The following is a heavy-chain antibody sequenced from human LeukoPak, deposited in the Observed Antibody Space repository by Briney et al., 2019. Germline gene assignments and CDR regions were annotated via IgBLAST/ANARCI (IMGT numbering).Heavy chain of an antibody. Sequence: SETLSLTCTVSGGSISSYYWSWIRQPPGKGLEWIGYIYYSGSTNYNPPLKSRVTISVDTSKNQFSLKLSSVTAADTAVYYCARAPMVRGVITPYYFDYWGQGTLVTVSS. V-gene: IGHV4-59*01. CDR1: GGSISSYY. D-gene: IGHD3-10*01. J-gene: IGHJ4*02. CDR3: ARAPMVRGVITPYYFDY. CDR2: IYYSGST.